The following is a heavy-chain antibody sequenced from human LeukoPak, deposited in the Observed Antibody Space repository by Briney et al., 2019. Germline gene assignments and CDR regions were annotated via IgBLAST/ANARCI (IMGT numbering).Heavy chain of an antibody. Sequence: PSETLSLTCAVSGGSISSGGYSWSWIRQPPGKGLEWIGYIYHSGSTYYNPSLKSRVTISVDRSKNQFSLKLGSVTAADTAVYYCARGLVGATTWFDPWGQGTLVTVSS. CDR1: GGSISSGGYS. CDR2: IYHSGST. CDR3: ARGLVGATTWFDP. V-gene: IGHV4-30-2*01. D-gene: IGHD1-26*01. J-gene: IGHJ5*02.